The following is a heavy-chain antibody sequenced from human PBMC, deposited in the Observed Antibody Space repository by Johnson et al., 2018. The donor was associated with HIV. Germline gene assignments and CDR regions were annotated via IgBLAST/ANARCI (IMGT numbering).Heavy chain of an antibody. V-gene: IGHV3-33*01. D-gene: IGHD3-10*01. Sequence: QVQLVESGGGAVQPGRSLRLSCAASGFTFSSYGMHWVRQAPGKGLEWVAFIWYDGSNKYYADSVKGRFTISRDNSKNTLYLQMTSLRAEDTAVYYCVRGLLWFGELLEAFDIWGQGTMVTVSS. CDR3: VRGLLWFGELLEAFDI. CDR1: GFTFSSYG. CDR2: IWYDGSNK. J-gene: IGHJ3*02.